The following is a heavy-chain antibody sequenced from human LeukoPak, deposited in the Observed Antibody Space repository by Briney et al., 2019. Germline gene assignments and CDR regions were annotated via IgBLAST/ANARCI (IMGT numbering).Heavy chain of an antibody. CDR2: IYYSGST. CDR1: GDSINNYY. CDR3: ARYRNEALFAFDI. D-gene: IGHD1-14*01. J-gene: IGHJ3*02. Sequence: KPSETLSLTCTASGDSINNYYWSWIRQPPGKGLEWIGYIYYSGSTSYNPSLKSRVTISVDTSKNQFSLKLNSVTAADTAVYYCARYRNEALFAFDIWGQGTMVTVSS. V-gene: IGHV4-59*01.